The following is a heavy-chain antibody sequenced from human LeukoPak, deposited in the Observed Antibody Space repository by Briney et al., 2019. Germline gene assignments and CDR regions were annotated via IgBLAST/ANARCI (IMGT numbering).Heavy chain of an antibody. V-gene: IGHV3-33*01. CDR2: IWYDGSNK. J-gene: IGHJ4*02. D-gene: IGHD3-3*01. CDR3: ARGPAEYYDFWSGYYFPPSFDY. CDR1: GFTFSSYG. Sequence: GGSLRLSCAASGFTFSSYGMHWVRQAPGKGLEWVAVIWYDGSNKYYADSVEGRFTISRDNSKNTLYLQMNSLRAEDTAVYYCARGPAEYYDFWSGYYFPPSFDYWGQGTLVTVSS.